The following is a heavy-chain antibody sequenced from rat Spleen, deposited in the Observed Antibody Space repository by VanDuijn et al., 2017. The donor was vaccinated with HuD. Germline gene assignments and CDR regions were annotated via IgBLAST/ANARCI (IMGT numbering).Heavy chain of an antibody. CDR3: TREVLTGRGYYFDY. CDR1: GFSLTDYD. J-gene: IGHJ2*01. V-gene: IGHV2-19*01. D-gene: IGHD5-1*01. CDR2: IWGDGDT. Sequence: QVQLKESGPDLVQPSQTLSLTCTVSGFSLTDYDVHWVRQPPGKGLEWMGGIWGDGDTAYNSALKSRLSISRDTSKSQVFLKMNSLQTEDTAIYFCTREVLTGRGYYFDYWGQGVMVTVSS.